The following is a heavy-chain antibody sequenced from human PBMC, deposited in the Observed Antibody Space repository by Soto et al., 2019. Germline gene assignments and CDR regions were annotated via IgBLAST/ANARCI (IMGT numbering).Heavy chain of an antibody. CDR3: ATSTEIAAAELNYFDY. Sequence: GASVKVSCKASGGTFSNYAIIWVRQAPGQGLEWMGGIIPIFGAANYAQKFQDRVTITADEFTTTAYMELSSLRSEDTAVYYCATSTEIAAAELNYFDYWGQGALVTVSS. CDR2: IIPIFGAA. J-gene: IGHJ4*02. D-gene: IGHD6-13*01. V-gene: IGHV1-69*13. CDR1: GGTFSNYA.